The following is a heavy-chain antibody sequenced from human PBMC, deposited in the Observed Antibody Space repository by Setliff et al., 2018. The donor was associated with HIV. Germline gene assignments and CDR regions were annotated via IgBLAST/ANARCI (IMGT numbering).Heavy chain of an antibody. D-gene: IGHD3-10*01. J-gene: IGHJ6*02. CDR1: GDFFSSDYY. Sequence: SETLSLTCTVSGDFFSSDYYWGWIRQSPGKGLEWIGSFYETGYTYYNPSLKSRVTISVDTSKNQFSLKLSSVTAADTAVYYCARENYYGSGSYLFSDYYYYGMDVWGQGTTVTVSS. V-gene: IGHV4-38-2*02. CDR2: FYETGYT. CDR3: ARENYYGSGSYLFSDYYYYGMDV.